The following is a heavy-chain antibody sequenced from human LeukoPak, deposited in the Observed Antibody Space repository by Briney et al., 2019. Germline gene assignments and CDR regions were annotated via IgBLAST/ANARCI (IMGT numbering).Heavy chain of an antibody. V-gene: IGHV4-4*07. CDR3: ARDTDSSGYYYPFAY. J-gene: IGHJ4*02. CDR1: GGSISSYY. CDR2: IYTSGST. Sequence: SETLSLTCTVSGGSISSYYWSWIRQPAGKGLEWIGRIYTSGSTNYNPSLKSRVTMSVDTSKNQLSLKLSSVTAADTAVYYCARDTDSSGYYYPFAYWGQGTLVTVSS. D-gene: IGHD3-22*01.